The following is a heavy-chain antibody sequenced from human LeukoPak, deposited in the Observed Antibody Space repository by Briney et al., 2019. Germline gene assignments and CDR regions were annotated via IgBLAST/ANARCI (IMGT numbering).Heavy chain of an antibody. CDR3: ARDQPSYDSSGYYIDY. Sequence: GGSLRLSCAASGFTFDDYAMHWVRQAPGKGLEWVSLISWDGGSTYCADSVKGRFTISRDNSKNSLYLQMNSLRAEDTAVYYCARDQPSYDSSGYYIDYWGQGTLVTVSS. D-gene: IGHD3-22*01. V-gene: IGHV3-43D*03. CDR1: GFTFDDYA. J-gene: IGHJ4*02. CDR2: ISWDGGST.